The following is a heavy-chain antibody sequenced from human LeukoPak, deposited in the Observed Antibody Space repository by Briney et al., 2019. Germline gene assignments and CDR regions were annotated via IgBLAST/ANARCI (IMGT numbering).Heavy chain of an antibody. J-gene: IGHJ4*02. D-gene: IGHD4/OR15-4a*01. Sequence: GGSLRLSCEASGFTFSSYAMSWVRQAPGKGLEWVSFIYSDNTHYSDSVKGRFTISRDNSKNILHLQMNSLRAEDTAVYYCARRAGAYSHPYDYWGQGTLVTVSS. CDR3: ARRAGAYSHPYDY. V-gene: IGHV3-53*01. CDR1: GFTFSSYA. CDR2: IYSDNT.